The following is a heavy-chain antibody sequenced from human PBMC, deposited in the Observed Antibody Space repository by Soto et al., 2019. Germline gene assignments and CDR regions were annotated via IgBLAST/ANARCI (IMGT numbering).Heavy chain of an antibody. Sequence: GASLRLSCAASGFTFSGYALHCVRQAPGKGLEWLAVISEDGTNKHYADSVRGRFTISRDNSKNTLYLQMSTLRVEDTAVYYCVKEGRSGWPYYYGMDDWGQGTTVTVSS. V-gene: IGHV3-30*04. D-gene: IGHD6-19*01. CDR2: ISEDGTNK. CDR3: VKEGRSGWPYYYGMDD. CDR1: GFTFSGYA. J-gene: IGHJ6*02.